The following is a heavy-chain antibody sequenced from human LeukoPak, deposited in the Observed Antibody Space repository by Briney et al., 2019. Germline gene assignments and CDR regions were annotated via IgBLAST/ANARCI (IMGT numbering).Heavy chain of an antibody. J-gene: IGHJ1*01. V-gene: IGHV4-34*01. D-gene: IGHD3-10*01. CDR3: ARGGGSGSYYRAEYFQH. CDR1: GASISSYY. CDR2: INHSGST. Sequence: SETLSLTCTVSGASISSYYWSWIRQPPGKGLEWIGEINHSGSTNYNPSLKSRVTISVDTSKNQFSLKLSSVTAADTAVYYCARGGGSGSYYRAEYFQHWGQGTLVTVSS.